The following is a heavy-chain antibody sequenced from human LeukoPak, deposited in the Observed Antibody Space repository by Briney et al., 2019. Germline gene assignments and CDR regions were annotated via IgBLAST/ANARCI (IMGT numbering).Heavy chain of an antibody. CDR2: IYTSGST. Sequence: PSETLSLTCTVSGGSISSYYWSWIRQPAGKGLEWIGRIYTSGSTNYNPSLKSRVTMSVDTSKNQFSLKLSSVTAADTAVYYCARDLMIAFGGVIVINSPDAFDIWGQGTMVTVSS. D-gene: IGHD3-16*02. CDR3: ARDLMIAFGGVIVINSPDAFDI. CDR1: GGSISSYY. J-gene: IGHJ3*02. V-gene: IGHV4-4*07.